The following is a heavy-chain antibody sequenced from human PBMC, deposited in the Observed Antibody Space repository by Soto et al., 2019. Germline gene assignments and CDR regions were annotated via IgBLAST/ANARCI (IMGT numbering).Heavy chain of an antibody. CDR2: LHSSGFA. V-gene: IGHV4-59*01. Sequence: QVQLQVSGPGLVKPSETLSLTCIVSGASMSDYHGSWIRQSPGKGLEHIGYLHSSGFAEYNPSLKSRLTISMDTFKNQFSLRLSSLTAADTAIYYCARSGHTFVGAVWGQGILVTVSS. J-gene: IGHJ4*02. CDR1: GASMSDYH. D-gene: IGHD1-26*01. CDR3: ARSGHTFVGAV.